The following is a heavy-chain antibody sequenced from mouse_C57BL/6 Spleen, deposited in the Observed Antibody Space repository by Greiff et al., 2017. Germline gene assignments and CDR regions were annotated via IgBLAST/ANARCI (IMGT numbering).Heavy chain of an antibody. J-gene: IGHJ3*01. Sequence: EVQVVESGGDLVKPGGSLKLSCAASGFTFSSYGMSWVRQTPDKRLEWVATISSGGSYTYYPDSVKGRFTISRDNAKNTLYLQMSSLKSEDTAMYYCARPHYYGRGNWFAYWGQGTLVTVSA. D-gene: IGHD1-1*01. CDR1: GFTFSSYG. CDR3: ARPHYYGRGNWFAY. V-gene: IGHV5-6*01. CDR2: ISSGGSYT.